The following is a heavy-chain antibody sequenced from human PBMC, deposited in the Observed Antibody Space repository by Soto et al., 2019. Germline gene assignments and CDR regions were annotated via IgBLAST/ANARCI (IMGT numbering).Heavy chain of an antibody. CDR2: INPSGGST. CDR1: GYTFTSYY. D-gene: IGHD4-4*01. J-gene: IGHJ4*02. V-gene: IGHV1-46*03. Sequence: ASVKVSCKASGYTFTSYYMHWVRQAPGQGLEWMGIINPSGGSTSYAQKLQGRVTMTRDTSTSTVYMELSSLRSEDTAVYYCAREAWDYSRRPLFDYWGQGTLVTVS. CDR3: AREAWDYSRRPLFDY.